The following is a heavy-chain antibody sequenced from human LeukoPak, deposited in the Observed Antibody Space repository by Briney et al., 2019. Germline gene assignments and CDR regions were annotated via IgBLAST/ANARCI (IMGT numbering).Heavy chain of an antibody. CDR2: IYYSGTT. V-gene: IGHV4-39*01. D-gene: IGHD2-8*01. CDR1: GGSISTSYY. Sequence: SETLSLTCTVSGGSISTSYYWGWIRQPPGKGLGWIGSIYYSGTTYYNPSLKSRVTISVDTSKNQFSLKLSSVTAADTAVYYCARSSNGVSRFDYWGQGTLVTVSS. J-gene: IGHJ4*02. CDR3: ARSSNGVSRFDY.